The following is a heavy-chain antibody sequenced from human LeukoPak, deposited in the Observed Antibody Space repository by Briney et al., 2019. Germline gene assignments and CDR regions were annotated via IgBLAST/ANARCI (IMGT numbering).Heavy chain of an antibody. D-gene: IGHD1-26*01. J-gene: IGHJ3*02. V-gene: IGHV3-53*01. CDR3: ARRRSGSPDDAFDI. CDR1: GFSVTSNY. CDR2: FYSGGRP. Sequence: PGGSLRLSCAASGFSVTSNYMTWVRQAPGKGLDWISIFYSGGRPHYADSMKGRFIISRDNSKNTLYLQTNSLRAEDTAVYYCARRRSGSPDDAFDIWGRGTLVTVSS.